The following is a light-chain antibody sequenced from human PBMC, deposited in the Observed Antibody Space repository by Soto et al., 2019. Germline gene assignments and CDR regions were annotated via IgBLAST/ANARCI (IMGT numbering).Light chain of an antibody. CDR1: QSVSRN. V-gene: IGKV3-15*01. CDR2: DAS. J-gene: IGKJ1*01. CDR3: QQYNNWLWT. Sequence: EIVMAQSPATLSVSPGERATLSCRASQSVSRNVAWYQQKPGQAPRLLIHDASTRATGISVRFSGSGSGTEVTVTISSLQSEDIAVYYCQQYNNWLWTFGRGTKVEIK.